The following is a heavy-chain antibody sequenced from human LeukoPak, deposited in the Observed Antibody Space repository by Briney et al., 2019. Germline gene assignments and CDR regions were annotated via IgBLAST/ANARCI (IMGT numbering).Heavy chain of an antibody. J-gene: IGHJ4*02. D-gene: IGHD3-22*01. CDR3: ARVKNDSSGYHSLLFDY. CDR1: GFTFTKYG. CDR2: ISGSGGST. Sequence: GGSLRLSCTASGFTFTKYGMSWVRQAPGKGLEWVSAISGSGGSTYYADSVKGRFTISRDNSKNTLYVQMNSLRAEDTAVYYCARVKNDSSGYHSLLFDYWGQGTLVTVSS. V-gene: IGHV3-23*01.